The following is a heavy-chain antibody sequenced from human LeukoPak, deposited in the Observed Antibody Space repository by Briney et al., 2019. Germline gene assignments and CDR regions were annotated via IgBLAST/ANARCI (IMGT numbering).Heavy chain of an antibody. CDR1: GYTFTSYG. D-gene: IGHD6-13*01. CDR3: ASLGIELYSSSWLIDAFDI. CDR2: INPNSGGT. Sequence: GASVKVSCKASGYTFTSYGISWVRQAPGQGLEWMGWINPNSGGTNYAQKFQGRVTMTRDTSISTAYMELSRLRSDDTAVYYCASLGIELYSSSWLIDAFDIWGQGTMVTVSS. V-gene: IGHV1-2*02. J-gene: IGHJ3*02.